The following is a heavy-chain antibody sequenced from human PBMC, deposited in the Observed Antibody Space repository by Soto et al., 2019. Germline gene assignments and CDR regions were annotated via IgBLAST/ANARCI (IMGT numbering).Heavy chain of an antibody. CDR1: GDSVSSNSAA. V-gene: IGHV6-1*01. CDR3: ARVRYSSGLRYYYYYGMHV. Sequence: QTLSLTCAISGDSVSSNSAAWNWIRQSPSIGLEWLGRTYYRSKLYNDYAVSVKSRITINPDTSKNQFSLQLNSVTPEDTAVYYCARVRYSSGLRYYYYYGMHVWGQGNTVTVS. D-gene: IGHD6-25*01. CDR2: TYYRSKLYN. J-gene: IGHJ6*02.